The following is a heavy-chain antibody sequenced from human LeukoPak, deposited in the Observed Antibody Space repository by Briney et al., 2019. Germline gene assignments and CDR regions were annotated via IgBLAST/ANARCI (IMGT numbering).Heavy chain of an antibody. D-gene: IGHD3-10*01. CDR3: ARGITMVRGVTRGNWFDP. CDR2: INHGGST. Sequence: SETLSLTCTVSGGSISSYYWNWIRQPPGKGLEWIGEINHGGSTNYNPSLKSRVTISLDTSKNQFSLKLSSVTAADTAVYYCARGITMVRGVTRGNWFDPWGQGTLVTVSS. V-gene: IGHV4-34*01. CDR1: GGSISSYY. J-gene: IGHJ5*02.